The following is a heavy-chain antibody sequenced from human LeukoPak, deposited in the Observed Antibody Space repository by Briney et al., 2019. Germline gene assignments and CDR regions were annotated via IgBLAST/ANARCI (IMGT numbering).Heavy chain of an antibody. J-gene: IGHJ4*02. CDR2: IHYSGST. V-gene: IGHV4-59*08. CDR1: GGSISSYC. CDR3: ASDNSGTHHPYY. Sequence: SETLPQTLTVSGGSISSYCCSWIRQPPGKGLEWIGYIHYSGSTNYNPSLKSRVTMSVDTSRSQFSLRLTSVTAADTAVYYCASDNSGTHHPYYWGQGPLLSVSS. D-gene: IGHD3-22*01.